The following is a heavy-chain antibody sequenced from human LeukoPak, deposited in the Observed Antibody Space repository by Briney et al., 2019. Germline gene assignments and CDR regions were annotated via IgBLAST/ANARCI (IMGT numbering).Heavy chain of an antibody. CDR2: INHSGST. J-gene: IGHJ5*02. V-gene: IGHV4-34*01. D-gene: IGHD2-2*01. CDR1: GGSFSGYY. Sequence: SETLSLTCAVYGGSFSGYYWSWIRQPPGKGLEWIGEINHSGSTNYNPSLKSRVTISVDTSKNQFSLKLSSVTAADTAVYYCARVGLTTKRIVVVPAAKQGWFDPWGQGTLVTVSS. CDR3: ARVGLTTKRIVVVPAAKQGWFDP.